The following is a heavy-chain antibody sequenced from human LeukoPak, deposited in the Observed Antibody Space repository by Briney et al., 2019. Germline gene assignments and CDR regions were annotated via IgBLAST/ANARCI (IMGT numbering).Heavy chain of an antibody. V-gene: IGHV3-21*01. J-gene: IGHJ4*02. CDR1: GFTFSSYS. Sequence: KPGGSLRLSCAASGFTFSSYSMNWVRQAPGKGLEWVSSISSSSSYIYYADSVKGRFTISRDNAKNSLYLQMNSLRAEDTAVYYCARQPRRRQWLVQGDFDYWGQGTLVTVSS. CDR3: ARQPRRRQWLVQGDFDY. D-gene: IGHD6-19*01. CDR2: ISSSSSYI.